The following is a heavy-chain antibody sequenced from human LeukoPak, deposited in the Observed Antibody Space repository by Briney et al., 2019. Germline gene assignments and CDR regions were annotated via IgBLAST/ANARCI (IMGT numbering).Heavy chain of an antibody. V-gene: IGHV1-69*06. CDR1: GGTFSSYA. J-gene: IGHJ6*03. CDR3: ARDRADLRIAVAGLYYYYYMDV. Sequence: GASVKVSCKASGGTFSSYAISWVRQAPGQGLEWMGGIIPIFGTANYAQKFQGRVTITADKSTGTAYMELSSLRSEDTAVYYCARDRADLRIAVAGLYYYYYMDVWGKGTTVTVSS. D-gene: IGHD6-19*01. CDR2: IIPIFGTA.